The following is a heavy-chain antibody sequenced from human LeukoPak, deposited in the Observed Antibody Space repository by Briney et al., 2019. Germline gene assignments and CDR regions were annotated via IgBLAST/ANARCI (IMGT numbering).Heavy chain of an antibody. Sequence: SQTLSLTCTVSGGSISSGSYYWNWIRQPAGKGLEWIGRIYSSGSTNYSPSLKSRVTISVDTSKDQFSLKLTSVTAADTAVYYCARMTMLRDFDYWGQGTLVTVSS. D-gene: IGHD3-10*01. J-gene: IGHJ4*02. CDR1: GGSISSGSYY. CDR3: ARMTMLRDFDY. CDR2: IYSSGST. V-gene: IGHV4-61*02.